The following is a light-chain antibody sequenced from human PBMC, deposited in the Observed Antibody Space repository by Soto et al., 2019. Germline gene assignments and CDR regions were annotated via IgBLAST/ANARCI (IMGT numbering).Light chain of an antibody. CDR1: QDLDQW. CDR2: GVS. Sequence: IQMTQSPSSVSASVGDTVTITCRANQDLDQWLAWSQQKPGKAPKLLIYGVSSVERGVPSRFSGSRSGTDFTLTISSLQPEDVATYSCHQAHTFPITFGPGTRV. CDR3: HQAHTFPIT. V-gene: IGKV1D-12*01. J-gene: IGKJ3*01.